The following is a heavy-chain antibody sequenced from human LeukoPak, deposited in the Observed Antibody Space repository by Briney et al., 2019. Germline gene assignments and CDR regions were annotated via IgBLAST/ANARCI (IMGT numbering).Heavy chain of an antibody. CDR1: GYTLTELS. CDR2: FDPEDGET. V-gene: IGHV1-24*01. D-gene: IGHD3/OR15-3a*01. Sequence: ASVKVSCKVSGYTLTELSMHWVRQAPGKGLEWVGGFDPEDGETIYAQKFQGRVTMTEDTSTDTAYMELSSLRSEDTAVYYCATLDYEDCADRVAAWGQGTLVTVSS. CDR3: ATLDYEDCADRVAA. J-gene: IGHJ4*02.